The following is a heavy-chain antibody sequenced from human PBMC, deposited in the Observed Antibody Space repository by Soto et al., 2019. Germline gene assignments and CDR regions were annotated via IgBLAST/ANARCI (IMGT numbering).Heavy chain of an antibody. V-gene: IGHV3-23*01. J-gene: IGHJ4*02. D-gene: IGHD5-18*01. Sequence: PRGSLRLCCAASGFTFNNYAMSWVRQAPGKGLEWVSGISGSASSTHYADSVKGRFTISRDNSKNTLYLQMSSLRAEDTAVYYCANDCGDVDTAMDYFDYWGQGTLVTVSS. CDR3: ANDCGDVDTAMDYFDY. CDR2: ISGSASST. CDR1: GFTFNNYA.